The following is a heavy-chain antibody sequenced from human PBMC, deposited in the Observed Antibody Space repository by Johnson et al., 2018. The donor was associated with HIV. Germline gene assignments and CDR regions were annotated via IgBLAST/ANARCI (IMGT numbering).Heavy chain of an antibody. D-gene: IGHD6-13*01. J-gene: IGHJ3*02. CDR1: GFTVSSYY. Sequence: VQLVESGGGLVQPGGSLRLSCAASGFTVSSYYMSWVRQAPGKGLEGVSVFYTGGSTYYADSVKGRFTISRDNSKNTLYLQMNSLRAEDTAVYYCARDNGIAAAGDLDIWGQGTMVTVSS. CDR3: ARDNGIAAAGDLDI. CDR2: FYTGGST. V-gene: IGHV3-66*02.